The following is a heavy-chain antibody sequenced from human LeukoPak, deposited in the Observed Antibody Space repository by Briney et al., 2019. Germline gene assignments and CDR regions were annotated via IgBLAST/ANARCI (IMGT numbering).Heavy chain of an antibody. CDR3: ARDGEWELLDP. CDR1: GDSISSSSYY. Sequence: SETLSLTCTVSGDSISSSSYYWGWIRQPPGKGLEWIGSIYYSGSTYYNPSLKSRVTISVDTSKNQFSLKLSSVTAADTAVYYCARDGEWELLDPWGQGTLVTVSS. V-gene: IGHV4-39*07. D-gene: IGHD1-26*01. CDR2: IYYSGST. J-gene: IGHJ5*02.